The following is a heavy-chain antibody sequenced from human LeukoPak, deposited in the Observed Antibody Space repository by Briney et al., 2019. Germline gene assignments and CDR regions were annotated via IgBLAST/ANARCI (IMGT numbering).Heavy chain of an antibody. CDR2: INPSGGST. CDR1: GYTFTSYY. Sequence: ASVKVSCKASGYTFTSYYMHWVRQAPGQGLEWMGIINPSGGSTSYAQKFQGRVTMTRDTSTGTVYVELSSLRSEDTAVYYCAGPLSSSGYYYYFDYWGQGTLVTVSS. D-gene: IGHD3-22*01. J-gene: IGHJ4*02. CDR3: AGPLSSSGYYYYFDY. V-gene: IGHV1-46*01.